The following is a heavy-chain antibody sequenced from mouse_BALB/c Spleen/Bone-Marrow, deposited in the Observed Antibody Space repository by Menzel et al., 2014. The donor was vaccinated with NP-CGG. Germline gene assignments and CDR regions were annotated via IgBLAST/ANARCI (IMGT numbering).Heavy chain of an antibody. CDR2: INPGSGGT. J-gene: IGHJ4*01. Sequence: VQVVESGAELVRPGTSVKVSCKASGYAFTNYLIEWVKQRPGQGLEWIGVINPGSGGTNYNEKFEAKATLTADKSSSTAYMQLSSLTSDDSAVYFCARCLTGTSAMDYWGQGTSVTVSS. CDR3: ARCLTGTSAMDY. CDR1: GYAFTNYL. D-gene: IGHD4-1*01. V-gene: IGHV1-54*01.